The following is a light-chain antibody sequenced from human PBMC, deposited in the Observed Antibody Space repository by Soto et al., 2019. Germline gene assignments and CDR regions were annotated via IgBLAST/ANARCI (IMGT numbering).Light chain of an antibody. V-gene: IGLV1-44*01. CDR2: SNN. J-gene: IGLJ2*01. Sequence: QSVLTQPPSASGTPGQRVTISCSGSSSNIGSNTVNWDQQLPGTAPKLLIYSNNQRPSGVPDRFSGSKSGTSASLAISGLQSEDEADYYCAAWDDSLNGPYVVFGGGTKLTVL. CDR3: AAWDDSLNGPYVV. CDR1: SSNIGSNT.